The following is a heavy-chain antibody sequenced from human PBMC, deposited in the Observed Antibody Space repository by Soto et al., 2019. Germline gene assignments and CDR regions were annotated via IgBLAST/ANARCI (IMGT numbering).Heavy chain of an antibody. CDR1: GYDFSSYA. CDR3: VRDGGDCGYRLTYYYYMGLDV. D-gene: IGHD2-21*02. J-gene: IGHJ6*02. CDR2: INIGSGRT. Sequence: QVQLVQSGAEEEQPGASVRVSCKTSGYDFSSYAMHWVRQAPGQRLEWMGWINIGSGRTEYSQNLQDRITITRDTSASTVYMDLSSLKSEDTSVYFCVRDGGDCGYRLTYYYYMGLDVWGQGTTVTVSS. V-gene: IGHV1-3*05.